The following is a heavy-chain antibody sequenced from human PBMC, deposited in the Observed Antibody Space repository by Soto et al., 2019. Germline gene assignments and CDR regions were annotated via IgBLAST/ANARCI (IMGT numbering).Heavy chain of an antibody. V-gene: IGHV4-31*03. CDR3: ARVFSDSSSFFDP. D-gene: IGHD6-13*01. CDR2: IYYSGST. J-gene: IGHJ5*02. CDR1: GGSISSGGYY. Sequence: PSETLSLTCIVSGGSISSGGYYWSWIRQHPGKGLEWIGYIYYSGSTYYNPSLKSRVTISVDTSKNQFSLKLSSVTAADTAVYYCARVFSDSSSFFDPWGQGTLVTVSS.